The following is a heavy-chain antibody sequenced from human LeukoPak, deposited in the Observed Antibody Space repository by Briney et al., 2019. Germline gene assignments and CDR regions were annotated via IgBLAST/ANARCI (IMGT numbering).Heavy chain of an antibody. CDR3: ARGILTGYSTDY. CDR1: GGSISSGGYY. V-gene: IGHV4-31*03. J-gene: IGHJ4*02. Sequence: SETLSLTCTVSGGSISSGGYYWSWIRQHPGKGLEWIGYIYYSGSTYYNPSLKSRVTISVDTSKNQFSLKLSSVTAADTAVYYCARGILTGYSTDYWGQGTLVTVSS. CDR2: IYYSGST. D-gene: IGHD3-9*01.